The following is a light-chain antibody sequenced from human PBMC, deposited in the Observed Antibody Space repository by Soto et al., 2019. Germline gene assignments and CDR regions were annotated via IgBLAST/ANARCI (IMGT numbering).Light chain of an antibody. CDR1: SSDVGGYNY. J-gene: IGLJ2*01. CDR2: EVS. V-gene: IGLV2-14*01. CDR3: SSYTSSSTLAVV. Sequence: QSALTQPASVSGSPGQSITISCTGTSSDVGGYNYVSWYQQHPGKAPKLMIYEVSNRPSGVSNRFSGSKSGNTASLTISGLQAEDEADYYCSSYTSSSTLAVVFGGGIKLTVL.